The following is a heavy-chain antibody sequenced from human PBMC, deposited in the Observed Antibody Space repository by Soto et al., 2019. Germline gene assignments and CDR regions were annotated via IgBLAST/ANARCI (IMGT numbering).Heavy chain of an antibody. CDR1: GFTFNTHA. Sequence: EVQVLESGGGLLQPGGSLRLSCVASGFTFNTHAMTWVRQGPGMGLEWTASISGNGETTYYADSVKGRFTVSRDNSKNTLYLQMNSLRVEDTDIYSCEKDWGGNKWPWMAVWGQATKVTVSS. CDR3: EKDWGGNKWPWMAV. D-gene: IGHD2-21*01. CDR2: ISGNGETT. J-gene: IGHJ6*02. V-gene: IGHV3-23*01.